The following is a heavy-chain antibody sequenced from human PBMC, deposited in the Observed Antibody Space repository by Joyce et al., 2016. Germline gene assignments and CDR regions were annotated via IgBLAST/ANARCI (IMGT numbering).Heavy chain of an antibody. CDR3: AREGGPTVTTTNFDY. D-gene: IGHD4-11*01. Sequence: QLQLQESGPGLVKPSETLSLTCTVSGGSISSRSNFWGWIRQPPGKGLEWIGSIYYNGSTSYNPSLRSRVSISLDTSKGQFSLRLSSVTAADTAVYYCAREGGPTVTTTNFDYWGQGILVTVSS. CDR2: IYYNGST. V-gene: IGHV4-39*07. CDR1: GGSISSRSNF. J-gene: IGHJ4*02.